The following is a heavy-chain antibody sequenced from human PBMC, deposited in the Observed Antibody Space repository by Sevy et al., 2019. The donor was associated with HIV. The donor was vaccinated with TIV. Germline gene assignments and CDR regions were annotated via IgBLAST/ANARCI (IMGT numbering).Heavy chain of an antibody. CDR1: GYTFTSYG. Sequence: ASVKVSCKASGYTFTSYGISWVRQAPGQGLEWMGWISAYNGNTNYAQKLQGRVTMTTDTSTSTANMELRSLRSDDTAVYYCARGLSYYDFWSGYYTGIDGGNWFDPWGQGTLVTVSS. D-gene: IGHD3-3*01. CDR2: ISAYNGNT. V-gene: IGHV1-18*01. CDR3: ARGLSYYDFWSGYYTGIDGGNWFDP. J-gene: IGHJ5*02.